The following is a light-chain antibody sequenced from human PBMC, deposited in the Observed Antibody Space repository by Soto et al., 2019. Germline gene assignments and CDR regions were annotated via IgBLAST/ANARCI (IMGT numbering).Light chain of an antibody. CDR1: QNIRNW. V-gene: IGKV1-5*03. CDR2: LAS. Sequence: DIQMTQSPSTLSASVGDRVTITCRASQNIRNWLAWYQQKPGKAPKLLIYLASSLESGVPSRFSGSGSGTEFALTISGLQTGDFATYYCQQYNSYSSGTFGQGTKVGIK. J-gene: IGKJ1*01. CDR3: QQYNSYSSGT.